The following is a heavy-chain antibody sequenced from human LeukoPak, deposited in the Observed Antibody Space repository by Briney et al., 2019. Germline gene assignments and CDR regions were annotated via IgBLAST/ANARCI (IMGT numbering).Heavy chain of an antibody. CDR3: AIHGDFWCGYRYYMDV. CDR1: GSSFTSYW. CDR2: IYPGDSDT. D-gene: IGHD3-3*01. J-gene: IGHJ6*03. Sequence: GESLKISCKGSGSSFTSYWIGWVRQMPGKGLEWMGIIYPGDSDTRYSPSFQGQVTISADKSISTAYLQWSSLKASDTAMYYCAIHGDFWCGYRYYMDVWGKGITVTVSS. V-gene: IGHV5-51*01.